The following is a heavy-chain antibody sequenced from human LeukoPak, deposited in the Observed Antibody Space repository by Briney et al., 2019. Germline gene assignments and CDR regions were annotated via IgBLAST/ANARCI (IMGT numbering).Heavy chain of an antibody. D-gene: IGHD6-13*01. CDR3: ARSLPYGTTWYGRSDF. Sequence: GGSLRLSCAASGFPFNAYWMTWVRQAPGKGLEWVANIRQDGDKKYYVDSVKGRFTISRDNAMNSLYLQMNSLRAEDTAIYYCARSLPYGTTWYGRSDFWGQGTLVTVSS. V-gene: IGHV3-7*03. J-gene: IGHJ4*02. CDR1: GFPFNAYW. CDR2: IRQDGDKK.